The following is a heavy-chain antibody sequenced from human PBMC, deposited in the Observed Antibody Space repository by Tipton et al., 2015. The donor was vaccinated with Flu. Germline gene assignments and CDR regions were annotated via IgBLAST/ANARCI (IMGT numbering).Heavy chain of an antibody. V-gene: IGHV4-4*07. CDR1: GGSITSYY. J-gene: IGHJ1*01. CDR2: IYASGST. Sequence: TLSLTCIVTGGSITSYYWSWVRQPAGKGLEWIGHIYASGSTNYNPSLRSRVTMSVDTSKNQFSLHLSSPTAADTAVYYCARYGTYDWSRFFQHWGQGPLVTVSS. CDR3: ARYGTYDWSRFFQH. D-gene: IGHD1-26*01.